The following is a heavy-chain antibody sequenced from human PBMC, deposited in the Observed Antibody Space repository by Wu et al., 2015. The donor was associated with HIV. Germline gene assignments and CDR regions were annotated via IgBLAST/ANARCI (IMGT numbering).Heavy chain of an antibody. Sequence: QVQLVQSGAEVKKPGASVKVSCKASGYTFTSYDINWVRQATGQGLEWMGWMNPNSGNTGYAQKFQGRVTMTRNTSISTAYMELSSLRSEDTAVYYCARWQVTTSYYYYGMDVWGQGTTVTVSS. J-gene: IGHJ6*02. CDR2: MNPNSGNT. CDR3: ARWQVTTSYYYYGMDV. V-gene: IGHV1-8*01. CDR1: GYTFTSYD. D-gene: IGHD4-17*01.